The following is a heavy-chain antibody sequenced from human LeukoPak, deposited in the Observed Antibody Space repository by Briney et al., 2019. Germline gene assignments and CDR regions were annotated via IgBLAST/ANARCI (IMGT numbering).Heavy chain of an antibody. CDR2: IYSGGST. CDR1: GFTLSSNY. J-gene: IGHJ4*02. Sequence: GGSLRLSCAASGFTLSSNYMSWVRQAPGKGLEWVSVIYSGGSTYYADSVRGRFTISRDNSKNTLYLQMNSLRAEDTAVYYCARDRGGGYYDSTSDYWGQGTLVTVSS. D-gene: IGHD3-22*01. CDR3: ARDRGGGYYDSTSDY. V-gene: IGHV3-66*02.